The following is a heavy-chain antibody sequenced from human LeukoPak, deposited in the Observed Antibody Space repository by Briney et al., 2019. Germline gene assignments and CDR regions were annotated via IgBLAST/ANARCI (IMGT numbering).Heavy chain of an antibody. CDR2: IYYSGST. D-gene: IGHD6-13*01. Sequence: SETLSLTCTVSGGSINSSSYYWGWIRQPPGKGLEWSGSIYYSGSTYSNPSLKSRVTISVDTSKNQFSLKLSSVTAADTAVYYCASAAGDSSSWSFPYWGQGTLVTVSS. CDR3: ASAAGDSSSWSFPY. J-gene: IGHJ4*02. CDR1: GGSINSSSYY. V-gene: IGHV4-39*01.